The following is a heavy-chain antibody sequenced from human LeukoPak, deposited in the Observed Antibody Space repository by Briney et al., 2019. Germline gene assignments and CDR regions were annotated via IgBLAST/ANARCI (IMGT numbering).Heavy chain of an antibody. D-gene: IGHD2-21*01. Sequence: SETLSLTCTVSGGSISSTSYYWDWIRQPPGKGLEWIGNIYYSGSTYYNPSLKSRVTISVDTSKNQFSLKLSSVTAADTAVYYCARAGTYCGGDCYFNYWGQGTLVTVSS. CDR1: GGSISSTSYY. V-gene: IGHV4-39*07. CDR3: ARAGTYCGGDCYFNY. J-gene: IGHJ4*02. CDR2: IYYSGST.